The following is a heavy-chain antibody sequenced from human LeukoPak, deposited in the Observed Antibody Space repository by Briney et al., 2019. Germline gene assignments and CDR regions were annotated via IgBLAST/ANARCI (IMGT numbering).Heavy chain of an antibody. CDR1: GYTFTSYY. Sequence: ASVKVSCKASGYTFTSYYMHWVRQAPGQGLEWMGIINPSGGSTSYAQKFQGRVTMTRDTSTSTVYMELSSLRSEDTAVYYCARGPTIFGVVVEDWFDPWGQGTLVTVSS. CDR2: INPSGGST. CDR3: ARGPTIFGVVVEDWFDP. J-gene: IGHJ5*02. V-gene: IGHV1-46*01. D-gene: IGHD3-3*01.